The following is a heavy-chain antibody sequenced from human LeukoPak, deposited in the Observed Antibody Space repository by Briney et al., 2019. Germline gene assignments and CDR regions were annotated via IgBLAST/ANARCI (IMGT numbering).Heavy chain of an antibody. J-gene: IGHJ4*02. V-gene: IGHV1-69*04. CDR1: GGTFSSYA. CDR2: IIPILGIA. Sequence: SVKVSCKASGGTFSSYAISWVRQAPGQGLEWMGRIIPILGIANYAQKFQGRVTITADKSTSTAYMELSSLRSEDTAVYYCARDLSYGDYGWGSWYFDYWGQGTLVTVSS. D-gene: IGHD3-16*01. CDR3: ARDLSYGDYGWGSWYFDY.